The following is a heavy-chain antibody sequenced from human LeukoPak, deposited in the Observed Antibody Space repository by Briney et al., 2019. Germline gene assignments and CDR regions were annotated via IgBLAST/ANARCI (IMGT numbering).Heavy chain of an antibody. J-gene: IGHJ4*02. CDR1: GYTFTGYY. V-gene: IGHV1-2*06. CDR2: INPNSGGT. Sequence: ASVKVSCKASGYTFTGYYMHWVRQAPGQGLEWMGRINPNSGGTNYAQKFQGRVTMTGDTSISTAYMELSRLRSDDTAVYYCASIGVKPVVITTLTIPSDYFDYWGQGTLVTVSS. D-gene: IGHD3-22*01. CDR3: ASIGVKPVVITTLTIPSDYFDY.